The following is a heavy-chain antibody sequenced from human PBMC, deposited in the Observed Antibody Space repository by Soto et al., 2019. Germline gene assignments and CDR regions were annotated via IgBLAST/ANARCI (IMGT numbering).Heavy chain of an antibody. V-gene: IGHV4-59*01. Sequence: SETLSLTCTVSGGSISSYCWSWIRQPPGKGMEWIGYIYYNGSTNYNPSLKSRVTISVDTSKNQFSLKLSSVTAADTAVYYFARDRPARASGYPLSPPYYYYVMDVWGQGTTVTVSS. CDR3: ARDRPARASGYPLSPPYYYYVMDV. D-gene: IGHD5-12*01. J-gene: IGHJ6*02. CDR1: GGSISSYC. CDR2: IYYNGST.